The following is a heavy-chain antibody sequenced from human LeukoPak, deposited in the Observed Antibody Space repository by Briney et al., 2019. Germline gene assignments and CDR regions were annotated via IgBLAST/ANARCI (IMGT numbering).Heavy chain of an antibody. CDR2: IYFSGTS. CDR1: SASISSTNHN. D-gene: IGHD3-16*01. Sequence: SETLSLTCTVSSASISSTNHNWGWLRQPPGKGPEWIGNIYFSGTSYYNPSLKSRVIISVDTSKSQFSLKLNSVTAADTAVYYCARHAWGLNAFDVWGQGTTVTVSS. J-gene: IGHJ3*01. CDR3: ARHAWGLNAFDV. V-gene: IGHV4-39*01.